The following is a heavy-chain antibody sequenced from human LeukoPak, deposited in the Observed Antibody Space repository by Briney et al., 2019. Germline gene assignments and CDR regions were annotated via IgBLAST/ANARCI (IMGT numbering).Heavy chain of an antibody. V-gene: IGHV1-2*02. Sequence: GASVKVSCKASGYTFTGYYMHWVRQAPGQGLEWMGWINPNSGDTNYAQKFQGRVTITRDTSISTAYMELSRLTSDDTAMYYCARDRTSGYNWFDPWGQGTLVTVSS. CDR1: GYTFTGYY. CDR3: ARDRTSGYNWFDP. D-gene: IGHD3-22*01. CDR2: INPNSGDT. J-gene: IGHJ5*02.